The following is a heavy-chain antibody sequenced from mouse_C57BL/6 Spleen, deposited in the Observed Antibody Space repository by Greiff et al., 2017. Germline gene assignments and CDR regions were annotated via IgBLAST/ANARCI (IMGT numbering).Heavy chain of an antibody. V-gene: IGHV1-52*01. Sequence: QVQLQQPGAELVRPGSSVKLSCKASGYTFTSYWMHWVKQRPIQGLEWIGNIDPSDSETHYNQKFKDKATLTVDTSSSTAYMQLSSLTSEDSAVYYCARFELGRGDYFDYWGQGTTLTVSS. CDR1: GYTFTSYW. D-gene: IGHD4-1*01. CDR3: ARFELGRGDYFDY. CDR2: IDPSDSET. J-gene: IGHJ2*01.